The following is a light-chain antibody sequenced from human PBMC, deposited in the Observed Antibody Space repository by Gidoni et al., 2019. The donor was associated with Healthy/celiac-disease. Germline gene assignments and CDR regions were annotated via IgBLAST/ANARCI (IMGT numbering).Light chain of an antibody. V-gene: IGKV2-28*01. CDR2: LGS. CDR1: QSLLHSNGYNY. CDR3: MQALQTPLYT. J-gene: IGKJ2*01. Sequence: DIVMTQSPPSLPVTPGEPASISCRSSQSLLHSNGYNYLDWYLQKPGQSPQLLIYLGSNRASGVPDRFSGSGSGTYFTLKISRVEAEDVGIYYCMQALQTPLYTFGQGTKLEIK.